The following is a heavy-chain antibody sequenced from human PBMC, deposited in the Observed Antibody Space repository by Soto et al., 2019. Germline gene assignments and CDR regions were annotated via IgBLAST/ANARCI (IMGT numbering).Heavy chain of an antibody. CDR3: VGLGGRFGELRYIDY. CDR1: GFTFSIYA. V-gene: IGHV3-64D*06. D-gene: IGHD3-10*01. Sequence: GGALLISCSTSGFTFSIYAMPWVRQAPGKGLEYVSAISSNGGSTYYADSVKGRFTISIDNSKNTLYLQMSSLRAEDTAVYYCVGLGGRFGELRYIDYWGHGTMVTVSS. CDR2: ISSNGGST. J-gene: IGHJ4*01.